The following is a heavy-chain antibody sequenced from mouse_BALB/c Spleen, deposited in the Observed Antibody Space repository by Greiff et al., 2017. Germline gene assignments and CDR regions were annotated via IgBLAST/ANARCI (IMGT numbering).Heavy chain of an antibody. CDR1: GFAFSSYD. CDR2: ISSGGGST. Sequence: EVQGVESGGGLVKPGGSLKLSCAASGFAFSSYDMSWVRQTPEKRLEWVAYISSGGGSTYYPDTVKGRFTISRDDAKNTLYLQMSSLKSEDTAMYYCARHYYGRGYEGLAYWGQGTLVTVSA. J-gene: IGHJ3*01. CDR3: ARHYYGRGYEGLAY. V-gene: IGHV5-12-1*01. D-gene: IGHD1-1*01.